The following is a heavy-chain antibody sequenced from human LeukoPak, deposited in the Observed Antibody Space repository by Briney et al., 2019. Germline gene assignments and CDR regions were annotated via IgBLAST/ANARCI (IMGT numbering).Heavy chain of an antibody. Sequence: GGSLRLSCAASGFTFGSYWMPWIRQAPGKGLVWVSRINSDGSSTSYADSVKGRFTISRDNAKNTLYLQMDSLRAEDTAVYYCARGGSSSWYGSWGQGTLVTVSS. V-gene: IGHV3-74*01. CDR1: GFTFGSYW. CDR2: INSDGSST. CDR3: ARGGSSSWYGS. J-gene: IGHJ4*02. D-gene: IGHD6-13*01.